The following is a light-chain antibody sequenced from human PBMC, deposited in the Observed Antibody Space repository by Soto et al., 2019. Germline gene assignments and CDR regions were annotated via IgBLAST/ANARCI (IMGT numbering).Light chain of an antibody. CDR2: GAS. J-gene: IGKJ2*01. CDR1: QSISTY. V-gene: IGKV1-39*01. Sequence: DIQMTQSPSSLSASVGDRVTITCRASQSISTYIPWYKQKPGKAPELLIYGASILQTGVPSRFSGSGSGTAFTLAISGLEHEDFATYYCQQSCNAPYTFGQGTKLEMK. CDR3: QQSCNAPYT.